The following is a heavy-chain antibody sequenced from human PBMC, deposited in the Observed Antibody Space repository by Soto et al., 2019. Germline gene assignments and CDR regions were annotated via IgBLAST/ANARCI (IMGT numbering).Heavy chain of an antibody. CDR1: GYTFTSYA. Sequence: ASVKFSCKASGYTFTSYAMHWVRQAPGQRLEWMGWINAGNGNTKYSQKFQGRVTITRDTSASTAYMELSSLRSEDTAVYYCARGGSIAAFFYYYYYGMDVWGQGTTVTVSS. J-gene: IGHJ6*02. CDR3: ARGGSIAAFFYYYYYGMDV. V-gene: IGHV1-3*01. CDR2: INAGNGNT. D-gene: IGHD6-6*01.